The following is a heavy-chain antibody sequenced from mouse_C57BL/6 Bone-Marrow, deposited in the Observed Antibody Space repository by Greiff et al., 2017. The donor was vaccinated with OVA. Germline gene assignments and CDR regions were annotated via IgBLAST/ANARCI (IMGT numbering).Heavy chain of an antibody. D-gene: IGHD1-1*01. CDR3: ARVGTTVVAKGDWYFDV. Sequence: DVQLQESGPGLVKPSQSLSLTCSVTGYSITSGYYWNWIRQFPGNKLEWMGYISYDGSNNYNPSLKNRISITRDTSKNQFFLKLNSVTTEDTATYYCARVGTTVVAKGDWYFDVWGTGTTVTVSS. CDR1: GYSITSGYY. V-gene: IGHV3-6*01. J-gene: IGHJ1*03. CDR2: ISYDGSN.